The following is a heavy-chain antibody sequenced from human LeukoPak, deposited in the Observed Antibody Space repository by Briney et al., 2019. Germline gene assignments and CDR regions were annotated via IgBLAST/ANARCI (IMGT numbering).Heavy chain of an antibody. J-gene: IGHJ4*02. Sequence: SVKVSCKASGGIFSSYAISWVRQAPGQGLEWMGGIIPIFGTANYAQKFQGRVTITADESTSTAYMELSSLRSEDTAVYYCASGESPRMGAGTIIDYWGQGTLVTVSS. CDR2: IIPIFGTA. CDR1: GGIFSSYA. V-gene: IGHV1-69*13. D-gene: IGHD6-19*01. CDR3: ASGESPRMGAGTIIDY.